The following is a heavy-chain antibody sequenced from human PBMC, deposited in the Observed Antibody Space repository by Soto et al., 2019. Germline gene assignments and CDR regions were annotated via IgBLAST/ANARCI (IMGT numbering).Heavy chain of an antibody. J-gene: IGHJ4*02. CDR2: INPSGGST. V-gene: IGHV1-46*01. CDR1: GYTFTSYY. D-gene: IGHD5-18*01. Sequence: ASVKVSCKASGYTFTSYYMHWVRQAPGQGLEWMGIINPSGGSTSHAQKFQGRVTMTRDTSTSTVYMELSSLRSEDTAVYYCARDRLGSYGPLRSYYFDYWGQGTLVTVSS. CDR3: ARDRLGSYGPLRSYYFDY.